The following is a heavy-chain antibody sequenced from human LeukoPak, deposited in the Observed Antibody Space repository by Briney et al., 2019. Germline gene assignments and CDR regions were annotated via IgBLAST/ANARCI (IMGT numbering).Heavy chain of an antibody. CDR1: GGSISSYY. Sequence: SETLSLTCTVSGGSISSYYWSWIRQPPGKGLGWIGFIFYSGTTNYNPSLKSRVTISVDTPKNQFSLKLSSVTAADTAVYYCARGGWNKFDYWGQGTLVTVSS. D-gene: IGHD3-22*01. J-gene: IGHJ4*02. V-gene: IGHV4-59*01. CDR3: ARGGWNKFDY. CDR2: IFYSGTT.